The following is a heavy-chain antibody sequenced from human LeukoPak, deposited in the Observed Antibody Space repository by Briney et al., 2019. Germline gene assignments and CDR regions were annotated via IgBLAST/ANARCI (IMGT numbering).Heavy chain of an antibody. V-gene: IGHV3-15*01. CDR2: IKSKTDGGTT. J-gene: IGHJ4*02. CDR3: TTVLTGTTRGY. D-gene: IGHD1-20*01. CDR1: GFTFGNAW. Sequence: PGGSLRLSSAASGFTFGNAWMSWVRQAPGKGLEWVGRIKSKTDGGTTDYAAPVKGRFTISRDDSKNTLYLQMNSLKTEDTAVYYCTTVLTGTTRGYWGQGTLVTVSS.